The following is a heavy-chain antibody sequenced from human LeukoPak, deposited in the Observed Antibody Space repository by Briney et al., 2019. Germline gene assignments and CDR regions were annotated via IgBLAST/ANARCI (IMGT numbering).Heavy chain of an antibody. CDR3: AKDLGYSYGYNYYYYYMDV. V-gene: IGHV3-23*01. Sequence: PGGSLRLSCAASGFTFSNFGMHWVRQAPGKGLEWVSVISGSGTSTYYADSVKGRFTISRDNSKNTLYLQMNSLRAEDTAVYYCAKDLGYSYGYNYYYYYMDVWGKGTTVTISS. CDR1: GFTFSNFG. D-gene: IGHD5-18*01. CDR2: ISGSGTST. J-gene: IGHJ6*03.